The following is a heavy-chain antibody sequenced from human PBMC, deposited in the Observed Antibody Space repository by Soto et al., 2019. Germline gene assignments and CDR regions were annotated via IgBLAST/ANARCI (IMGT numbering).Heavy chain of an antibody. CDR1: GYTFTDYY. J-gene: IGHJ6*02. D-gene: IGHD4-17*01. CDR3: ARDPTTMTLGYYYGVDV. CDR2: INPNSGGT. V-gene: IGHV1-2*02. Sequence: ASVKVSCKASGYTFTDYYMHWVRQAPGQGLEWMGWINPNSGGTNYAQRFQGRVTMTRDTSISTAYMELSSLTSDDTAVYYCARDPTTMTLGYYYGVDVWGQRTTVTASS.